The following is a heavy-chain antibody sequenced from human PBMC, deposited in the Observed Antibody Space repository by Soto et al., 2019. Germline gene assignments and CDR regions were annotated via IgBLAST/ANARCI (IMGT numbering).Heavy chain of an antibody. CDR1: GFTFSNYG. CDR2: ISYDGSNK. J-gene: IGHJ4*02. CDR3: ARAQYSSSWYPFDY. V-gene: IGHV3-30*03. Sequence: PGGSLRLSCAASGFTFSNYGRHWVRQAPGKGLEWVAVISYDGSNKYYADSVKGRFTISRDNSKNTLYLQMNSLRAEDTALYYCARAQYSSSWYPFDYWGQGTLVTVSS. D-gene: IGHD6-13*01.